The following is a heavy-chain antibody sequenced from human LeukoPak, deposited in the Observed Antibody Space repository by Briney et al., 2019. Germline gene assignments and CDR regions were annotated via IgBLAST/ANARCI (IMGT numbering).Heavy chain of an antibody. D-gene: IGHD6-13*01. CDR3: ARGLGRQQLVSPFDY. CDR1: GYSLSSGYY. V-gene: IGHV4-38-2*02. J-gene: IGHJ4*02. CDR2: IYHSGTI. Sequence: SETLSLTCTVSGYSLSSGYYWGWIGQPPGKGLEWLASIYHSGTIYYNPSLKSRVTKSVDTSKNQFSLKLTSVTAADTAVYYCARGLGRQQLVSPFDYWGQGTLVTVSS.